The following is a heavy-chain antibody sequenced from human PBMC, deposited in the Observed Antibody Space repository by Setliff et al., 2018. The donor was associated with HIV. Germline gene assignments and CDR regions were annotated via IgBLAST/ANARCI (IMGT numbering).Heavy chain of an antibody. CDR1: GFTVSSYY. J-gene: IGHJ4*02. CDR2: INSNGGST. CDR3: ARSRPYNSALDY. V-gene: IGHV3-23*01. D-gene: IGHD6-25*01. Sequence: GGSLRLSCAASGFTVSSYYMSWVRQAPGKGLEWVSTINSNGGSTYYADSVKGRFTISRDNSKNRLYLQMNSPRAEDTAVYYCARSRPYNSALDYWGQGTLVTVS.